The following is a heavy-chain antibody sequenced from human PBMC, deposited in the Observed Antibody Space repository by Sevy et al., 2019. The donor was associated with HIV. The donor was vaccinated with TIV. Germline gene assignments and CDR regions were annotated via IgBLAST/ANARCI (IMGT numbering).Heavy chain of an antibody. V-gene: IGHV3-11*01. J-gene: IGHJ6*02. Sequence: GGSLRLSCAASGFTFSDYYMSWIRQAPGKGLEWVSYISSSGSTIYYADSVKGRFTISRDNAKNSLYLQMNSLRAEDTAVYYCAREESMVRGVITIDTYYYYGMDAWGQGTTVTVSS. CDR3: AREESMVRGVITIDTYYYYGMDA. D-gene: IGHD3-10*01. CDR2: ISSSGSTI. CDR1: GFTFSDYY.